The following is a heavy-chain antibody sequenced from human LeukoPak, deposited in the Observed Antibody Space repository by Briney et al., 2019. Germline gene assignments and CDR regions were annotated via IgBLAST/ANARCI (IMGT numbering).Heavy chain of an antibody. J-gene: IGHJ6*03. CDR3: ARVRSGSLYYYYYMDV. CDR1: GFTFSDYY. V-gene: IGHV3-11*04. Sequence: GGSLRLSCAASGFTFSDYYMSWIRQAPGKGLEWVSYISSSGSTIYYADSVKGRFTISRDNAKNSVDLQMNSLRAEDTAFYYCARVRSGSLYYYYYMDVWGTGTTVTVSS. CDR2: ISSSGSTI. D-gene: IGHD3-10*01.